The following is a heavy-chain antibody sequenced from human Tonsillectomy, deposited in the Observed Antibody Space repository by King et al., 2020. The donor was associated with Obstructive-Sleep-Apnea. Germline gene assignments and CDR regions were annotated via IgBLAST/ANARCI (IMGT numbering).Heavy chain of an antibody. Sequence: MQLQESGPGLVKPSETLSLTCTGSGGSVSSGGYYCTWIRQPPGKGLEWIGHIYYSGSTNYNPSLKSRVTISADTSKNQFSLKLSSVTAADTAVYYCARGYSGSFGPYFDYWGQGTLVTVSS. CDR3: ARGYSGSFGPYFDY. CDR2: IYYSGST. J-gene: IGHJ4*02. V-gene: IGHV4-61*08. D-gene: IGHD1-26*01. CDR1: GGSVSSGGYY.